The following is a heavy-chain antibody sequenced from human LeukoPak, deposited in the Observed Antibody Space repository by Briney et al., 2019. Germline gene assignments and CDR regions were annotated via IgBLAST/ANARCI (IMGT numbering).Heavy chain of an antibody. D-gene: IGHD6-19*01. Sequence: GGSLRLSCATSGFAISSDSMHWIRQAPGKGLEYVSAIGYGGDTYYANSVKGRFTISRDISKNTLYLQMGSLRPEDMAVYYCARVGGSGSFDSWGQGTLVSVSS. CDR1: GFAISSDS. J-gene: IGHJ4*02. V-gene: IGHV3-64*01. CDR2: IGYGGDT. CDR3: ARVGGSGSFDS.